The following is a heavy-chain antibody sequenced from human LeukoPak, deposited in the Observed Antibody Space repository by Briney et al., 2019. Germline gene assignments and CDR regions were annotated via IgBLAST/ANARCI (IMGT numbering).Heavy chain of an antibody. V-gene: IGHV1-24*01. J-gene: IGHJ5*02. CDR3: GIGRKFDWLLCHH. D-gene: IGHD3-9*01. CDR2: FDPEGGET. Sequence: ASVKVSCKISGYTLTDVSMHWVRQAPGKGLEWMGGFDPEGGETVYAQKFQGRVTMTEHPSADTAYMELRSLSSEDTAVYYCGIGRKFDWLLCHHWGQGTLVTVSS. CDR1: GYTLTDVS.